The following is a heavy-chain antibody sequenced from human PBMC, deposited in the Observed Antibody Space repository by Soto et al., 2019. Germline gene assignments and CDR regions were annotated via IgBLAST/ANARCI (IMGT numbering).Heavy chain of an antibody. V-gene: IGHV4-31*03. CDR3: ARDTGQGGFDL. CDR1: GGSISSGGYY. CDR2: IYYSGST. J-gene: IGHJ5*02. Sequence: QVQLQESGPGLVKPSQTLSLTCTVSGGSISSGGYYWSWIRQHPGKGLEWIGYIYYSGSTYYTPCPRRRVTIQVDTSENKFSLELGSVTAADTGVYYCARDTGQGGFDLWGQGTLVTVSS.